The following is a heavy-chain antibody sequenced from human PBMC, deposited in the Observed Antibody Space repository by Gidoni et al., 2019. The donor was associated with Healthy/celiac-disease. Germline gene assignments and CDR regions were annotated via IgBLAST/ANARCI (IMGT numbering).Heavy chain of an antibody. Sequence: EVQLVESGGGLVQPGGSLRISCAASGFTFSSYEMNWVRQAPGKGLEWVSYISSSGSTIYYADSVKGRFTISRDNAKNSLYLQMNSLRAEDTAVYYCARASRSGWYVGYYYGMDVWGQGTTVTVSS. CDR3: ARASRSGWYVGYYYGMDV. J-gene: IGHJ6*02. CDR2: ISSSGSTI. D-gene: IGHD6-19*01. CDR1: GFTFSSYE. V-gene: IGHV3-48*03.